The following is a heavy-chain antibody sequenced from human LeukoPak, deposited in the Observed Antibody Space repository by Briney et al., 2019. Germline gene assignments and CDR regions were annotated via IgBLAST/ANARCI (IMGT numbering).Heavy chain of an antibody. D-gene: IGHD3-22*01. J-gene: IGHJ3*02. V-gene: IGHV3-53*04. CDR1: GFTVSSNY. Sequence: PGGSLRLSCAASGFTVSSNYMSWVRQAPGKGLEWVSVIYSGGSTYYADYVNGRFTISRHNSKNTLYLQMTSLRAEDTAVYYCATVLVYDSSGYQANDAFDIWGQGTMVTVSS. CDR2: IYSGGST. CDR3: ATVLVYDSSGYQANDAFDI.